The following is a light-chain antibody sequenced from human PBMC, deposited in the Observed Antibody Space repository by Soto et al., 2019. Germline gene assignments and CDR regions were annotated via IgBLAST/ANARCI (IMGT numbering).Light chain of an antibody. CDR3: QQSNSTPWT. CDR2: AAS. CDR1: QSISSY. J-gene: IGKJ1*01. V-gene: IGKV1-39*01. Sequence: DIQMTQSPSSLSASVGDRVTITCRASQSISSYLNWYQQKPGKAPKLQIYAASSLQSGVPSRFSGSGSGTDFTLTISSLQPENFATYYCQQSNSTPWTFGQGNKVKIK.